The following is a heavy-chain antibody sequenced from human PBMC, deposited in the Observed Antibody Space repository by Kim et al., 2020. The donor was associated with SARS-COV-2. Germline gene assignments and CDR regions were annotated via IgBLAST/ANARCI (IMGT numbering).Heavy chain of an antibody. CDR2: GSEK. J-gene: IGHJ4*02. Sequence: GSEKYYVDSVKGRFTISRDNAKNSLYLQMNSLRAEDTAVYYCARDVHFDYWGQGTLVTVSS. CDR3: ARDVHFDY. V-gene: IGHV3-7*01.